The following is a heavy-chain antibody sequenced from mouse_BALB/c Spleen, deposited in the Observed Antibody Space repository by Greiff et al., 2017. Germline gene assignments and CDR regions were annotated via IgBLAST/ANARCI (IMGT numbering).Heavy chain of an antibody. CDR2: IWSGGST. CDR1: GFSLTSYG. V-gene: IGHV2-2*02. D-gene: IGHD2-4*01. J-gene: IGHJ2*01. Sequence: VKLVESGPGLVQPSQSLSITCTVSGFSLTSYGVHWVRQSPGKGLEWLGVIWSGGSTDYNAAFISRLSISKDNSKSQVFFKMNSLQANDTAIYYCARNYYDYDGAFDYWGQGTTLTVSS. CDR3: ARNYYDYDGAFDY.